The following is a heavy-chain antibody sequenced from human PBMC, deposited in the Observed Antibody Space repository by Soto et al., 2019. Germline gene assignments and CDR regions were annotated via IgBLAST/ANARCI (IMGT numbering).Heavy chain of an antibody. Sequence: EVQLVESGGVVVQPGGSLRLSCAASGFTFDDYTMRWVRQAPGKGLEWVSLISWDGGSTYYADSVKGRFTISRDNSKNSLYLQINSLRTEDTALYYCAKDTNGDLDYGGQGTLVTVSS. CDR1: GFTFDDYT. V-gene: IGHV3-43*01. D-gene: IGHD7-27*01. CDR3: AKDTNGDLDY. CDR2: ISWDGGST. J-gene: IGHJ4*02.